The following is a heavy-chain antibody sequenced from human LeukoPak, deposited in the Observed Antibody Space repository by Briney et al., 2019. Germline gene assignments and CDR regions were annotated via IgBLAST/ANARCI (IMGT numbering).Heavy chain of an antibody. CDR1: GVSISSSSYY. CDR2: IYYSGST. CDR3: ARDAGSGSYHPQLYYYGMDV. Sequence: SETLSLTCTVSGVSISSSSYYWGWIRQPPGKGLEWIGGIYYSGSTYYNPSLKSRVTISVDTSKNQFSLKLSSVTAADTAVYYCARDAGSGSYHPQLYYYGMDVWGQGTTVTVSS. V-gene: IGHV4-39*07. J-gene: IGHJ6*02. D-gene: IGHD3-10*01.